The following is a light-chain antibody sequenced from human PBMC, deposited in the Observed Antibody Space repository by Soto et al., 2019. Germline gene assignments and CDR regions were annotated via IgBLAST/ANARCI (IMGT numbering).Light chain of an antibody. CDR2: DVN. V-gene: IGLV2-14*01. CDR3: TSYTRSGLYV. Sequence: QSALTQPASVSGSPGQSITVSCTGTSSDIGGSTYVSWYQQHPGKAPRLIIYDVNNRPSGVAARFSASKSGNTASLTISGLQAEDEADYYCTSYTRSGLYVFGTGTKVPVL. J-gene: IGLJ1*01. CDR1: SSDIGGSTY.